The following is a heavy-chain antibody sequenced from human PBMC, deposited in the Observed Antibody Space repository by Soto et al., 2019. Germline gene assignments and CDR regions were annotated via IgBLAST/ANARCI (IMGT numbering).Heavy chain of an antibody. V-gene: IGHV4-34*01. CDR3: ARVRDWFDP. CDR2: IDHSGYT. Sequence: SETLSLTCAVYGGSFSGYYWNWIRQPPGKWLEWIGEIDHSGYTNYNPSLKGRVTISVDTSKNQFSLRLTSVTAADTAVYYCARVRDWFDPCGQGXLVTVSS. CDR1: GGSFSGYY. D-gene: IGHD3-3*01. J-gene: IGHJ5*02.